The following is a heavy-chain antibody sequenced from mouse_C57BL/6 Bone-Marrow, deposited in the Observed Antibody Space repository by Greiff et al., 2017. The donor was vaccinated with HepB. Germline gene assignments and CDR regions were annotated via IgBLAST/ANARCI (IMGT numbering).Heavy chain of an antibody. D-gene: IGHD4-1*01. CDR1: GYTFTDYY. CDR2: INPYNGGT. CDR3: ARSWDDRYFDV. J-gene: IGHJ1*03. V-gene: IGHV1-19*01. Sequence: EVKLQQSGPVLVKPGASVKMSCKASGYTFTDYYMNWVKQSHGKSLEWIGVINPYNGGTSYNQKFKGKATLTVDKSSSTAYMELNSLTSEDSAVYYCARSWDDRYFDVWGTGTTVTVSS.